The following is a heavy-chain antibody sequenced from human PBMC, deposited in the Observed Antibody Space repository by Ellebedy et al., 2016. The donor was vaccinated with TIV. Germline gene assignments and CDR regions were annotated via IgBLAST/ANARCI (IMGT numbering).Heavy chain of an antibody. V-gene: IGHV3-72*01. CDR3: ARDIVAGRGIGY. CDR2: IRNKANSYTP. J-gene: IGHJ4*02. Sequence: GESLKISCAASGFTFSDHYMDLVRPAPGKGLEWVGRIRNKANSYTPEYAASVKGRFTISRDDSQNSLYLQMNSLKTEDTAVYYCARDIVAGRGIGYWGQGTLVTVSS. D-gene: IGHD5-12*01. CDR1: GFTFSDHY.